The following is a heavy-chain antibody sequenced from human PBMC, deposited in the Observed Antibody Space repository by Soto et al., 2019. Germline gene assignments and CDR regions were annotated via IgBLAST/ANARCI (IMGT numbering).Heavy chain of an antibody. D-gene: IGHD3-22*01. CDR3: ARDSSAYTRWYFDL. V-gene: IGHV4-31*03. J-gene: IGHJ2*01. CDR2: IYYSGST. CDR1: GGSISSGGYY. Sequence: QVQLQESGPGLVKPSQTLSLTCTVSGGSISSGGYYWSWIRQHPGKGLEWIGYIYYSGSTYYNPSLKSRVTLSVDTSKLQFSLKLISVTAAYTAVYYCARDSSAYTRWYFDLWGRGSLVTV.